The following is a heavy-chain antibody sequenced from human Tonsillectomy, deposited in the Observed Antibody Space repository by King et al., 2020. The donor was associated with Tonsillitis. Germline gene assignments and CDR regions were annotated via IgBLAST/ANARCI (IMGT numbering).Heavy chain of an antibody. CDR3: ARGSWGVGPYYGMDV. Sequence: VQLVESGGAWVQPGGSLRLSCAASGFAFISYAMSWVRQAPGKGPEWVSAITDSGSNTYYADSVEGRLTISRDNSKNTLYLQMNSLRAEDTAIYYCARGSWGVGPYYGMDVWGRGTTVTVSS. CDR1: GFAFISYA. CDR2: ITDSGSNT. V-gene: IGHV3-23*04. D-gene: IGHD1-26*01. J-gene: IGHJ6*02.